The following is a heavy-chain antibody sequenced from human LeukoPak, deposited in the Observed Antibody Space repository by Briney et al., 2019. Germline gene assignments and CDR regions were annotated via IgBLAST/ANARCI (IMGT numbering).Heavy chain of an antibody. Sequence: KPSETLSLTCAVYGWSLNNHYWIWIRQPPGKGLEWIGEINHSGSTNYNPSLESRVTISVDTSKSQFFLKLTSVTAADTAVYYCARGPAAVHPWGQGTLVTVSS. V-gene: IGHV4-34*01. J-gene: IGHJ5*02. CDR1: GWSLNNHY. CDR2: INHSGST. D-gene: IGHD6-13*01. CDR3: ARGPAAVHP.